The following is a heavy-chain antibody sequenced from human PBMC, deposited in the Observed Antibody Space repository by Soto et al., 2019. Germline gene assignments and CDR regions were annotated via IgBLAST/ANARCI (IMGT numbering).Heavy chain of an antibody. J-gene: IGHJ4*02. D-gene: IGHD2-15*01. V-gene: IGHV4-30-4*01. Sequence: QVQLQESGPGLVKPSQTLSLTCTVSVGSISSGDYYWSWIRQPPGKGLEWIGYIYYSGSTYYNPSLKSRVTISVDTSKNQFSLKLSSVTAADTAVYYCVRYCSGGSCYEGRSSLFDYWGQGTLVTVSS. CDR3: VRYCSGGSCYEGRSSLFDY. CDR2: IYYSGST. CDR1: VGSISSGDYY.